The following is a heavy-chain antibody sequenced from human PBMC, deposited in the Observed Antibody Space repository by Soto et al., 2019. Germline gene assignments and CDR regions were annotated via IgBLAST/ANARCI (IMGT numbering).Heavy chain of an antibody. Sequence: QVQLVQSGAEVKKPGSSVKVSCKASGGTFSSYAISWVRQAPGQGLEWMGGIIPIFGTANYAQKFQGRVTITADESTSTAYMELSSLRSEDTAVYYCARGAPLGYCSSTSCYKGHLDVWGQGTTVTVSS. CDR2: IIPIFGTA. J-gene: IGHJ6*02. V-gene: IGHV1-69*01. CDR3: ARGAPLGYCSSTSCYKGHLDV. CDR1: GGTFSSYA. D-gene: IGHD2-2*02.